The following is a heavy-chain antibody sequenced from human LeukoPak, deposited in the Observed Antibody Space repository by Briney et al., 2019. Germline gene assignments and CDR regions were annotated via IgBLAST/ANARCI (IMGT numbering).Heavy chain of an antibody. Sequence: PGGSLRLSCAASGFTFSSYAMSWVRQAPGKGLEWVSPISGSGGSTYYADSVKGRFTISRDNSKNTLYLQMNSLRAEDTAVYYCGVRRRYGYFDYWGQGTLVTVSS. J-gene: IGHJ4*02. CDR1: GFTFSSYA. CDR3: GVRRRYGYFDY. V-gene: IGHV3-23*01. D-gene: IGHD1-14*01. CDR2: ISGSGGST.